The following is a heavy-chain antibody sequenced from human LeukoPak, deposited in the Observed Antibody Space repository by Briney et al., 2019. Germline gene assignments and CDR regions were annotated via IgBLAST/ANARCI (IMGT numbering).Heavy chain of an antibody. D-gene: IGHD3-10*01. CDR1: GYSISSGYY. J-gene: IGHJ4*02. Sequence: SETLSLTCAVSGYSISSGYYWGWIRQPPGKGLEWIGSIYHSGSTYYNPSLKSRVTISVDTSKNQFSLKLSSVTAADTAVYYGHGLPMVRGVLQDYWGQGTLVTV. CDR3: HGLPMVRGVLQDY. CDR2: IYHSGST. V-gene: IGHV4-38-2*01.